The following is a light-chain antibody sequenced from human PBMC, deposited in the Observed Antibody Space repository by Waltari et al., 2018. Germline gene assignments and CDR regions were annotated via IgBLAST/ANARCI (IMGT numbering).Light chain of an antibody. CDR3: VQTEQHPWT. Sequence: DVVLTQTPLSSPVTLGQPASISCRSSQSLVHSDGMTYLSWLQQRPGQPPRLLIYQISERFAGVPVRFSGSGAVTDFTLTISRVEADDVGVYDCVQTEQHPWTFGLGTKVEIK. J-gene: IGKJ1*01. V-gene: IGKV2-24*01. CDR2: QIS. CDR1: QSLVHSDGMTY.